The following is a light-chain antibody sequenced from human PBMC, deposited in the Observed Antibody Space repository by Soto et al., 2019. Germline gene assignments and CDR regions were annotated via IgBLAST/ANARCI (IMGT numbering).Light chain of an antibody. CDR1: SSNIGSKT. J-gene: IGLJ1*01. V-gene: IGLV1-44*01. CDR3: SAWNAXLNGYV. Sequence: QSVLTQPPSASGTPGQRVTISCSGSSSNIGSKTVNWYQQLPGTAPKLLIYSNYQRPSGVPDRFSGSKSGTSASLAISGLQSEYEADYYCSAWNAXLNGYVFGTGTKVTVL. CDR2: SNY.